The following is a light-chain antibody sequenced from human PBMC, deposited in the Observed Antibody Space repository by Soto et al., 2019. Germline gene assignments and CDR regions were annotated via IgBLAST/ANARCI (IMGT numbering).Light chain of an antibody. CDR3: CSYAGSNTVL. J-gene: IGLJ2*01. CDR1: SSDVGISNL. Sequence: QLVLTQPASVSGSPGQSITISCTGTSSDVGISNLVSWYQQHPGKAPKLMIYEGNKRPSGVSTRFSGSKSANTASLTISGLHAEDEAAYYCCSYAGSNTVLFGGGTKLTVL. CDR2: EGN. V-gene: IGLV2-23*01.